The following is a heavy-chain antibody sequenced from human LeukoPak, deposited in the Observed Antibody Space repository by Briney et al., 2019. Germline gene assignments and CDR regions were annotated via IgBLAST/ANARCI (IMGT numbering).Heavy chain of an antibody. V-gene: IGHV1-24*01. CDR3: ATTPYYYDSSGYVDY. J-gene: IGHJ4*02. D-gene: IGHD3-22*01. CDR1: GYTLTELS. Sequence: ASVKVSCKVSGYTLTELSMHWVRQAPGKGLEWMGGFDPEDGETIYAQKFQGRVTMTEDTSTDTAYMELSSLRPEDTAVYYCATTPYYYDSSGYVDYWGQGTLVTVSS. CDR2: FDPEDGET.